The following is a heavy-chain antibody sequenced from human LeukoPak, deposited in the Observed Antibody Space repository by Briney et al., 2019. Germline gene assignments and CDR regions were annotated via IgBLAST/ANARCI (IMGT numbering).Heavy chain of an antibody. Sequence: PSETLSLTCNVSGGSMSGHYWSWIRQPPGKGLEWIGETNHSGSTNYNPSLKSRVTISVDTSKNQFSLKLSSVTAADTAVYYCARQVYYYGSGSYSGMDVWGQGTTVTVSS. J-gene: IGHJ6*02. CDR2: TNHSGST. D-gene: IGHD3-10*01. CDR1: GGSMSGHY. V-gene: IGHV4-34*01. CDR3: ARQVYYYGSGSYSGMDV.